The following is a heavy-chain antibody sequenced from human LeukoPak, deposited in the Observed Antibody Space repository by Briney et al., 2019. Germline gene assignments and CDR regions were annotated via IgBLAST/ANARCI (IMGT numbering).Heavy chain of an antibody. CDR2: ISAYNGNT. CDR1: GYTFTSYG. Sequence: ASVKVSCKASGYTFTSYGISWVRQAPGQGLEWMGWISAYNGNTNYAQKLQGRVTMTTDTSTSTGYMELRSLRSDDTAVYYCARGLQETLAWLKALSAFDIWGQGTMVTVSS. D-gene: IGHD5-24*01. J-gene: IGHJ3*02. V-gene: IGHV1-18*01. CDR3: ARGLQETLAWLKALSAFDI.